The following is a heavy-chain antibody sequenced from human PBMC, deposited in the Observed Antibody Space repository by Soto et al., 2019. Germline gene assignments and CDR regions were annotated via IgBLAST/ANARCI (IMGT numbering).Heavy chain of an antibody. CDR1: GYSFTSYW. V-gene: IGHV5-51*01. CDR2: IYPVDSNT. CDR3: APGNGNYYYYGMDV. Sequence: PGESLKISCKGSGYSFTSYWIGWVRQMPGKGLEWLGIIYPVDSNTRYSPSLQGQVTISVDKSISTAYLQWSSLKATDTAVYYCAPGNGNYYYYGMDVWGQGTTVTVSS. D-gene: IGHD1-1*01. J-gene: IGHJ6*02.